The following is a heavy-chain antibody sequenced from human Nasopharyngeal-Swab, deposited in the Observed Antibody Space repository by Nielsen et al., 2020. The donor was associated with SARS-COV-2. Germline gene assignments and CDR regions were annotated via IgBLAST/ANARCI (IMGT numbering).Heavy chain of an antibody. D-gene: IGHD4-23*01. Sequence: GESLKISCAASGFIFSDYFIDWVRQAPGKGLEWVANIKEDGSEKYYVDSVKGRFTISRDNAKNSLYLQMNSLRAEDTAVYYCAGGNSADHWGQGTLVTVSS. J-gene: IGHJ4*02. V-gene: IGHV3-7*03. CDR1: GFIFSDYF. CDR2: IKEDGSEK. CDR3: AGGNSADH.